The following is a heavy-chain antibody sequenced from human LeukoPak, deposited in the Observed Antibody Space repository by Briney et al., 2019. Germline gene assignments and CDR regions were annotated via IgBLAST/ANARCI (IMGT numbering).Heavy chain of an antibody. CDR3: AREFGHDRWYFDY. CDR2: ISADGRTQ. CDR1: GFTFSSYS. J-gene: IGHJ4*02. V-gene: IGHV3-30*03. Sequence: PGGSLRLSCAASGFTFSSYSIHWVRQAPGKGPEWVTVISADGRTQYYSDSVKGRFTISRDNSLNTLHLQMNSLRTGDTAVYYCAREFGHDRWYFDYWGQGALVTVSS. D-gene: IGHD5-12*01.